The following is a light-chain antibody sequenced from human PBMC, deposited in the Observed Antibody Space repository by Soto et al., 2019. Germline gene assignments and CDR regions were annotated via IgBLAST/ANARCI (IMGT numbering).Light chain of an antibody. J-gene: IGLJ1*01. CDR2: DVN. CDR3: CSYAGRYTFV. CDR1: SNDVGDYRY. V-gene: IGLV2-11*01. Sequence: QSALTQPRSVSGSPGQSVTISCTGTSNDVGDYRYVSWYQHQPGKAPKLMIYDVNRRPSGVPDRFSGSKSGNTASLTISGLQAEDEGDYYCCSYAGRYTFVFGTGTKLTVL.